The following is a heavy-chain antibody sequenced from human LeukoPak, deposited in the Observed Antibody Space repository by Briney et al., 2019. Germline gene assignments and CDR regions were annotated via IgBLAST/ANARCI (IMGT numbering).Heavy chain of an antibody. V-gene: IGHV4-39*01. CDR3: ASHVVVPAAIGWSFHGMDV. Sequence: SETLSLTCTVSGGSISSSSYYWGWIRQPPGKGLEWIGSIYYSGSTYYNPSLKSRVTISVDTSKNQFSLKLSSVTAADTAVYSCASHVVVPAAIGWSFHGMDVWGQGTTVTVSS. CDR2: IYYSGST. D-gene: IGHD2-2*01. CDR1: GGSISSSSYY. J-gene: IGHJ6*02.